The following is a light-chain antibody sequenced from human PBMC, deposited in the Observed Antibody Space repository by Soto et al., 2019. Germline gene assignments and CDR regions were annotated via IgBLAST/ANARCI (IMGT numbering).Light chain of an antibody. CDR3: KQGLQVPLS. CDR1: QSLLHSNGHTF. V-gene: IGKV2-28*01. CDR2: LSS. Sequence: EIVMTQSPLSLPVTPGEPASISCRSSQSLLHSNGHTFLTWYVQKPGQSPQLLIYLSSYRASGVPDRFSGTGSGTDFTLKISRVEAEDVGIYYCKQGLQVPLSFGGGTRVEI. J-gene: IGKJ4*01.